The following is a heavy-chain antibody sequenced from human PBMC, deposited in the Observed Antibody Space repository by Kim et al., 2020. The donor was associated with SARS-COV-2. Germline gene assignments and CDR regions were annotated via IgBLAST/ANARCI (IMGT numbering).Heavy chain of an antibody. CDR1: GFTFDDYA. V-gene: IGHV3-43*02. CDR2: ISGDGGST. Sequence: GGSLRLSCAASGFTFDDYAMHWVRQAPGKGLEWVSLISGDGGSTYYADSVKGRFTISRDNSKNSLYLQMNSLRTEDTALYYCAKDKPDSSSWPYYYYYGMDVWGQGTTVTVSS. J-gene: IGHJ6*02. D-gene: IGHD6-13*01. CDR3: AKDKPDSSSWPYYYYYGMDV.